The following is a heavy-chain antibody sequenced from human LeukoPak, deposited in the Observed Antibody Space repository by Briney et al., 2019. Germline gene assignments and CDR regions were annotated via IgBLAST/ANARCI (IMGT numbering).Heavy chain of an antibody. D-gene: IGHD3-22*01. CDR3: ATDGDNRYYYDSTGYPPLDY. CDR2: ISYDGSKT. V-gene: IGHV3-30*03. CDR1: GFTFNTYA. J-gene: IGHJ4*02. Sequence: GGSLRLSCAASGFTFNTYAMHWVRQAPGKGLEWVTVISYDGSKTYYADSVRGRFTVSRDNSKNTLYLQMNSLRVEDSAVYFCATDGDNRYYYDSTGYPPLDYWGPGTLVTVSS.